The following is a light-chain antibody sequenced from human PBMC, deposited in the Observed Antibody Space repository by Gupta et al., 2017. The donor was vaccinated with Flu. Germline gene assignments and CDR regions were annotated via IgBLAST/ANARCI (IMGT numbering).Light chain of an antibody. Sequence: HSALTQPRSVPASPRQSVTISCTGTSSDVGGYNYVSWYQHHPGKAPKLMICDVNKRPSGVPDRFSGSKSGYTASLTISGLQAEDEADYYCCSYAGSYTLIFGGGTRVTVL. V-gene: IGLV2-11*01. J-gene: IGLJ2*01. CDR3: CSYAGSYTLI. CDR2: DVN. CDR1: SSDVGGYNY.